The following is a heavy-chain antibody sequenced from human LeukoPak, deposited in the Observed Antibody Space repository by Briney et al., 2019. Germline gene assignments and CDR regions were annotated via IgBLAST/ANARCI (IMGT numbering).Heavy chain of an antibody. CDR3: ARRVSIAAAVRVGWFDP. J-gene: IGHJ5*02. CDR2: IYPGDSDT. D-gene: IGHD6-13*01. CDR1: GYSFTSYW. Sequence: GESLKISCKGSGYSFTSYWIGWVRQMPGKGLEWMGIIYPGDSDTRYSPSFQGQVTISADKSISTAYLQWSSLKASDTAMYYCARRVSIAAAVRVGWFDPWGQGTLVTVSS. V-gene: IGHV5-51*01.